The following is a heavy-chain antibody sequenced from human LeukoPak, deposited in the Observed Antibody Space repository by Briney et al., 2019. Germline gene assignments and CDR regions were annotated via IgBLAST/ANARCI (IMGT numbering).Heavy chain of an antibody. CDR1: GFTFCDYA. CDR3: TRFTIVGVVDAFDI. Sequence: GRSLRLSCTASGFTFCDYAMSWVRQAPGKGLEWVGFIRSKVYGGTTEYAASVKVRFTISRDDSKSIAYLQMTSLKTEDAGVYYCTRFTIVGVVDAFDIWGQGTMVTVSS. J-gene: IGHJ3*02. CDR2: IRSKVYGGTT. V-gene: IGHV3-49*04. D-gene: IGHD3-3*01.